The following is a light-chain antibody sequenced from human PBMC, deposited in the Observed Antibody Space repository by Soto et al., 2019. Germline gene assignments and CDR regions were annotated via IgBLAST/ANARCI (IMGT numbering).Light chain of an antibody. CDR1: SSDVGAYNF. CDR2: EVT. V-gene: IGLV2-8*01. Sequence: QSVLTQPPSASGSPGQSVTISCTGTSSDVGAYNFVSWYQQHPGEAPKLMIYEVTKRPSGVPDRFSGSKSGNAASLTVSGLQADDEADYYCCSYAGSSTVVFGGGTKLTVL. J-gene: IGLJ2*01. CDR3: CSYAGSSTVV.